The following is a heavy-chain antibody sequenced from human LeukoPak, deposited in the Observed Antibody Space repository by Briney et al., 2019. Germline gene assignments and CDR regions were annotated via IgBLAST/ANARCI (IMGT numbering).Heavy chain of an antibody. CDR1: GFTLNKYW. D-gene: IGHD5-18*01. CDR2: INVDGSNP. Sequence: AGGSLRLSCAVSGFTLNKYWMQWVRQAPGKGLVWVSRINVDGSNPTYADSVKGQFTISRDNSKNTLYLQMNSLRAEDTAVYYCAKDRGYSYGISEYWGQGTLVTVSS. V-gene: IGHV3-74*03. CDR3: AKDRGYSYGISEY. J-gene: IGHJ4*02.